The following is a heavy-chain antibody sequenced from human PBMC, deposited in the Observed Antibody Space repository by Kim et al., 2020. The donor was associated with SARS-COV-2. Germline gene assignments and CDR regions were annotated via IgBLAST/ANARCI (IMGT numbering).Heavy chain of an antibody. D-gene: IGHD3-10*01. CDR3: ARIGELGTNDM. CDR2: T. V-gene: IGHV3-64*01. J-gene: IGHJ3*02. Sequence: TDYANSVKDRLSISRGNSKNTVYLQMGSLRAEDMALYFCARIGELGTNDMWGQGTMVTVST.